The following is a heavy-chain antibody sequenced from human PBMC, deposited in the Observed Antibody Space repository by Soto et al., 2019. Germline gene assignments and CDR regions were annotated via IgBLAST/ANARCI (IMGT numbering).Heavy chain of an antibody. CDR1: GPHFTVYS. J-gene: IGHJ5*02. CDR2: INPNSGDT. Sequence: SVKASSKTSGPHFTVYSVHWVRQAPGRGLQCMGLINPNSGDTKYFPDFLCRVTITRDTSSATVYLELSALKSDDTAVYYCTRGPAAGTEDWCDPVDQGTRVAVST. V-gene: IGHV1-2*02. D-gene: IGHD6-13*01. CDR3: TRGPAAGTEDWCDP.